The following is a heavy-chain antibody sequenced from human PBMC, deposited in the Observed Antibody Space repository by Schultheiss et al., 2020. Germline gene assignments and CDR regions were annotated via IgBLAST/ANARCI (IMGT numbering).Heavy chain of an antibody. V-gene: IGHV4-59*01. CDR3: ARRSIYCSGGSCYIGP. J-gene: IGHJ5*02. Sequence: GSLRLSCAASGFTFSSYWMSWVRQAPGKGLEWIGYIYYSGSTNYNPSLKSRVTISVDTSKNQFSLKLSSVTAADTAVYYCARRSIYCSGGSCYIGPWGQGTLVTGSS. D-gene: IGHD2-15*01. CDR2: IYYSGST. CDR1: GFTFSSYW.